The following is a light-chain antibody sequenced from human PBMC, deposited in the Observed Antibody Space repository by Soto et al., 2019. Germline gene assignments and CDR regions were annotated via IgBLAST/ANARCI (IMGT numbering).Light chain of an antibody. Sequence: EIVMTQSPATLSVSPGDGATLSCRASQSVDSNLAWYQQKPGQTPRLLMYGASTRPTGIPARFSGSRSGPEFTLTINSLQSEDFAIYYCQPYNNWPLTFGGGTKVESK. CDR1: QSVDSN. V-gene: IGKV3D-15*01. J-gene: IGKJ4*01. CDR2: GAS. CDR3: QPYNNWPLT.